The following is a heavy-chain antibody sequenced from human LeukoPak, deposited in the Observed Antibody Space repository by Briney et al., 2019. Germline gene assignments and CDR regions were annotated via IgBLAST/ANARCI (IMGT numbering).Heavy chain of an antibody. CDR1: GYTFTSYG. Sequence: GASVKVSCKASGYTFTSYGISWVRQAPGQGLEWMGWISAYNGNTNYAQKLQGRVTMTTDTSTSTAYMELRSLRSDDTAVYYCARESITMVRGVIGDYWGQGTLVTVSS. D-gene: IGHD3-10*01. CDR3: ARESITMVRGVIGDY. V-gene: IGHV1-18*01. CDR2: ISAYNGNT. J-gene: IGHJ4*02.